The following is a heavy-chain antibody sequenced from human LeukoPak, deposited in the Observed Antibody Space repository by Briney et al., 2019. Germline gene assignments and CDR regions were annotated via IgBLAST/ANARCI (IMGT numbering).Heavy chain of an antibody. D-gene: IGHD3-16*02. V-gene: IGHV1-18*01. Sequence: ASVKVSCKASGYTFTSYGISWVRQAPGQGLEWMGWISAYNGNTNYAQKLQGRVTMTRNTSISTAYMELSSLRSEDTAVYYCARWITFGGVIVTPGFDPWGQGTLVTVSS. CDR2: ISAYNGNT. J-gene: IGHJ5*02. CDR1: GYTFTSYG. CDR3: ARWITFGGVIVTPGFDP.